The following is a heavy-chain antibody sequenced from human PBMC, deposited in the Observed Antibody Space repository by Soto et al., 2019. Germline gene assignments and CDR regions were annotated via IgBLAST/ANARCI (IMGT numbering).Heavy chain of an antibody. CDR1: GGSISSYY. J-gene: IGHJ5*02. CDR2: IYYSGST. V-gene: IGHV4-59*01. CDR3: ARVAGSSSWYGSSYNWFDP. D-gene: IGHD6-13*01. Sequence: XATLSLTCTVSGGSISSYYWSWIRQPPGKGLEWIGYIYYSGSTNYNPSLKSRVTISVDTSKNQFSLKLSSVTAADTAVYYCARVAGSSSWYGSSYNWFDPWGQGTLVTVSS.